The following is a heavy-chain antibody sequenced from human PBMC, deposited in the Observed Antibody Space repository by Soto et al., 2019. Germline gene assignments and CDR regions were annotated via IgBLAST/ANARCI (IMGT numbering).Heavy chain of an antibody. J-gene: IGHJ4*02. D-gene: IGHD3-10*01. CDR1: GFSLSNARMG. Sequence: SGPTLVSNTDTLTLACTVSGFSLSNARMGVSWIRQPPGKALEWLAHIFSNDEKSYSTSLKSRLTISKDTSKSQVVLTMTNMGPVDTATYYCARTFALWSPYFDYWGQGTLVTVSS. V-gene: IGHV2-26*01. CDR3: ARTFALWSPYFDY. CDR2: IFSNDEK.